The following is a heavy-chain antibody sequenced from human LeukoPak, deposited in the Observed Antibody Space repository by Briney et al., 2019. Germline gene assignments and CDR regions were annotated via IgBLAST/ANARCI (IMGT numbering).Heavy chain of an antibody. Sequence: PSETLSLTCAVYGGSFSGYYWSWIRQPPGKGLEWIGEINHSGSTNYNPSLKSRVTISVDTSKNQFSLKLSSVTAADTAVYYCARRRQGTMVRGVIKYFDYWGQGTLVTVSS. CDR1: GGSFSGYY. D-gene: IGHD3-10*01. J-gene: IGHJ4*02. CDR2: INHSGST. V-gene: IGHV4-34*01. CDR3: ARRRQGTMVRGVIKYFDY.